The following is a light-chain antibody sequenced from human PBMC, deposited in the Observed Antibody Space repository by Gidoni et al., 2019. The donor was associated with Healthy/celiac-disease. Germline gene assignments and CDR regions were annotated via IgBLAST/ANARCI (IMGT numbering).Light chain of an antibody. Sequence: DLQLNQSPSSLSASVGDRVTITCRASQSISSYLNWYQQKPGKAPKLLTYAASSLQSGVPSRFSCSGSGTDFTLTIRSVQPEDFATYYCQQSYSTPLTFGGGTKVEIK. J-gene: IGKJ4*01. CDR2: AAS. CDR1: QSISSY. CDR3: QQSYSTPLT. V-gene: IGKV1-39*01.